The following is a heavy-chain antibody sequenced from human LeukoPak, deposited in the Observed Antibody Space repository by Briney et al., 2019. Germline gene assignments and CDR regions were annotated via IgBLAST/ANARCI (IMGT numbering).Heavy chain of an antibody. CDR3: ARALYDYVWGSYRSPPFDY. Sequence: SETLSLTCTVSGASVSSSTYYWGWIRQPPGKGLEWIGSIYYSGSTYYNPSLKSRVTISVDTSKNQFSLKLSPVTAADTAVYYCARALYDYVWGSYRSPPFDYWGQGTLVTVSS. V-gene: IGHV4-39*07. CDR1: GASVSSSTYY. CDR2: IYYSGST. D-gene: IGHD3-16*02. J-gene: IGHJ4*02.